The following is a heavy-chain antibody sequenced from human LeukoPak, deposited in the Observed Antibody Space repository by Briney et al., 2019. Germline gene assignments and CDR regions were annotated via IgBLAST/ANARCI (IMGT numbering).Heavy chain of an antibody. V-gene: IGHV4-39*01. D-gene: IGHD3-22*01. Sequence: SETLSLTCTVSGGSISSSSYYWGWIRQPPGKGLEWIGSIYYSGSTYYNPSLKSRVTISVDTSKNQFSLKLSSVTAADTAVYYCAGGRITMIVVVITTRYFDLWGRGTLVTVSS. J-gene: IGHJ2*01. CDR1: GGSISSSSYY. CDR2: IYYSGST. CDR3: AGGRITMIVVVITTRYFDL.